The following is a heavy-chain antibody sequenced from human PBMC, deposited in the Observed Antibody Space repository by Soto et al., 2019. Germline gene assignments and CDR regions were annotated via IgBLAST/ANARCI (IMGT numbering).Heavy chain of an antibody. D-gene: IGHD3-22*01. CDR1: GYTFTTYG. CDR3: ARGPTDYYDNSGNYFLDY. Sequence: QVQLVQSGAEVKKPGASVKVSCKASGYTFTTYGMSWVRQAPGQGLDWMGWISTYNGNTKYAERLQGRVTMTTDTTTSTAYMELRSLRSDDTAVYYSARGPTDYYDNSGNYFLDYWGQGPLVTVSS. V-gene: IGHV1-18*01. J-gene: IGHJ4*02. CDR2: ISTYNGNT.